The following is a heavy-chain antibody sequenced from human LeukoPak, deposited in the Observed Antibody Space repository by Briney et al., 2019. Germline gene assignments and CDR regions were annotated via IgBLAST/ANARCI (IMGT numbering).Heavy chain of an antibody. CDR3: AKSMSTTSRGFFDY. D-gene: IGHD1-1*01. V-gene: IGHV3-23*01. CDR1: GFTFSSYA. Sequence: GGSLRLSCAASGFTFSSYAMSWVRQAPGKGLEWLSTISDTGGSTYYADSVKGRFTISRDNSQNTLFLQINSLRAEDTAIYYCAKSMSTTSRGFFDYWGQGALVTVSS. J-gene: IGHJ4*02. CDR2: ISDTGGST.